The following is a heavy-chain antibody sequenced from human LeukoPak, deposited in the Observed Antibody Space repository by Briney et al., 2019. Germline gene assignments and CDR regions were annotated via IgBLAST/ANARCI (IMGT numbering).Heavy chain of an antibody. V-gene: IGHV3-7*01. D-gene: IGHD2-21*01. CDR1: EFTFSNYW. J-gene: IGHJ4*02. CDR3: ATVAGYFDY. CDR2: IQKDGSQK. Sequence: PGGSLRLSCAASEFTFSNYWMSWVRQAPGKGLEWVASIQKDGSQKYYVESVKGRFTISRDNTKNSLYLHMSSLRADDTAVYFCATVAGYFDYWGQGTLVTVSS.